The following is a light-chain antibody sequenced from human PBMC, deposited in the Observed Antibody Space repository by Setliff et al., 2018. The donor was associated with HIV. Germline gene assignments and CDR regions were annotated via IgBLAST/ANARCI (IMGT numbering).Light chain of an antibody. V-gene: IGLV2-14*03. CDR3: TSYTTSSSPYV. CDR2: NVN. Sequence: QSALTQPASVSGSPGQSITISCTGTRSDVGGYDYVSWYQHHPGKAPKLIIYNVNKRPSGVSNRLSGSKSGNTASLTISGLQAEDEADYYCTSYTTSSSPYVFGTGTKVT. J-gene: IGLJ1*01. CDR1: RSDVGGYDY.